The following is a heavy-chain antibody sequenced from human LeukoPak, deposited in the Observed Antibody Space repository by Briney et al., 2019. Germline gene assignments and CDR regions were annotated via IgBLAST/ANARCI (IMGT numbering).Heavy chain of an antibody. D-gene: IGHD1-26*01. J-gene: IGHJ4*02. Sequence: GGSLRLSCAASGFSFSSYAMSWVRQAPGKGLEWVSSVSESGDGTYYADSVMGRFIISKDNSRKTFHLQMDSLRADDTAIYYCAKGKVNHLGALDFWGQGTLVTVSS. V-gene: IGHV3-23*01. CDR2: VSESGDGT. CDR3: AKGKVNHLGALDF. CDR1: GFSFSSYA.